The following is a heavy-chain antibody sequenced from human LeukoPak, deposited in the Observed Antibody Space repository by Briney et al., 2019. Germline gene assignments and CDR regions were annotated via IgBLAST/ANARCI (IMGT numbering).Heavy chain of an antibody. J-gene: IGHJ4*02. CDR1: GGSFSGYY. V-gene: IGHV4-34*01. Sequence: SETLSLTCAVYGGSFSGYYWSWIRQPPGKGLEWIGEINHSGSTNYNPSLKSRVTISVDTSKNQFSLKLSSVTAADTAVYYCARDGYYDSSGIGYWGQGTLVTVSS. CDR2: INHSGST. CDR3: ARDGYYDSSGIGY. D-gene: IGHD3-22*01.